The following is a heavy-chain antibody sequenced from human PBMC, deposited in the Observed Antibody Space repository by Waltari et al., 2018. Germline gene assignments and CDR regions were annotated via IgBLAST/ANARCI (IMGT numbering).Heavy chain of an antibody. D-gene: IGHD6-19*01. Sequence: EVQLVESGGVVVQPGGSLRLSCAASGFTFYDYTMHWVRQAPGKGLEWVSLISWDGGSTYYADSVKGRFTISRDNSKNSLYLQMNSLRTEDTALYYCAKDFPSGLLDYWGQGTLVTVSS. CDR1: GFTFYDYT. J-gene: IGHJ4*02. CDR2: ISWDGGST. CDR3: AKDFPSGLLDY. V-gene: IGHV3-43*01.